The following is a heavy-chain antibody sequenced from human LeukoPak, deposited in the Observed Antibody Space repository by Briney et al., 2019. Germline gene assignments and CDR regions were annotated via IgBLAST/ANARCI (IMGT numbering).Heavy chain of an antibody. V-gene: IGHV4-39*01. CDR3: ARHWGGYSGYESIDY. CDR1: GGSISSSSYY. D-gene: IGHD5-12*01. CDR2: IYYSGST. Sequence: SETLSLTCTVSGGSISSSSYYWGWIRQPPGKGLEWIGSIYYSGSTYYNPSLKSRVTISVDTSKNQFSLKLSSVTAADTAVYYCARHWGGYSGYESIDYWGQRNMGTVSS. J-gene: IGHJ4*02.